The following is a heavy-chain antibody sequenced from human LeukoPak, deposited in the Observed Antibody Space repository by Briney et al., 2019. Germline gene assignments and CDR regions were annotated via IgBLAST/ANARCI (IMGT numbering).Heavy chain of an antibody. V-gene: IGHV4-34*01. Sequence: SETLSLTCAVYGGSFSGYYWSWIRQPPGKGLEWIGEINHSGSTNYNPSLKSRVTISVDTSKNQFSLKLSSVTAADTAVYYCARVGYDFWSGYYRYYYYMDVWGKGTTATVSS. D-gene: IGHD3-3*01. CDR2: INHSGST. CDR1: GGSFSGYY. J-gene: IGHJ6*03. CDR3: ARVGYDFWSGYYRYYYYMDV.